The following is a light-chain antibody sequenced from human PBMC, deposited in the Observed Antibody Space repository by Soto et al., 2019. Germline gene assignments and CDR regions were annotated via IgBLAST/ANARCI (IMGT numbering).Light chain of an antibody. CDR2: KVS. Sequence: DLVITHSPLSLPVTLLQPDSMSCWSRHSLVHRDGNTYLSWLHQRPGQSPRRLIYKVSMRFSGVPARFSGSGAGTDFTLNISSVESEDVGVYYCMQASQSTWTFGQGTKVDIK. CDR3: MQASQSTWT. J-gene: IGKJ1*01. V-gene: IGKV2-24*01. CDR1: HSLVHRDGNTY.